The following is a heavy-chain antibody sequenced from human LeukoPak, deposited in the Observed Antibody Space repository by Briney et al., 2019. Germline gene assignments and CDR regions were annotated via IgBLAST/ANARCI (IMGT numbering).Heavy chain of an antibody. Sequence: GGSLRLSCAASGFTFSSYAMTWVRQAPGKGLEWVSAISGGGGSTYYADSVKGRFTISRDNSKNTLYLQMNSLRDEDTALYYCVRNDYGDYGWFDPWGQGTLVTVSS. D-gene: IGHD4-17*01. CDR2: ISGGGGST. J-gene: IGHJ5*02. V-gene: IGHV3-23*01. CDR1: GFTFSSYA. CDR3: VRNDYGDYGWFDP.